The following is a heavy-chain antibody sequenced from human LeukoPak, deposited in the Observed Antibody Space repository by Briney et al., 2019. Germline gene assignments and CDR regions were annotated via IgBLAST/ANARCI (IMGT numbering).Heavy chain of an antibody. D-gene: IGHD6-19*01. Sequence: RPGGSLRLSCAASGFIFSNYGMSWVRQAPGKGLEWVSGINWNGGSTGYADSVKGRFTISRDNAKNSLYLQMNSLRAEDTALYYCARGQVAVAGTGLDYWGQGTLVTVSS. CDR3: ARGQVAVAGTGLDY. CDR1: GFIFSNYG. J-gene: IGHJ4*02. CDR2: INWNGGST. V-gene: IGHV3-20*04.